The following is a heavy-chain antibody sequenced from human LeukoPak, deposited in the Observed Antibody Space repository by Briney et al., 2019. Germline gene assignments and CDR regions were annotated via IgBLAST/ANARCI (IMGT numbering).Heavy chain of an antibody. CDR3: AGDGGRDCGGDCWGYYYYMDV. Sequence: ASVKVSCKASGYTFTSHYMHWVRQAPGQGLEWMGIINPSGGSTSYAQKFQGRVTMTRDMSTSTVYMELSSLRFEDAAVYYCAGDGGRDCGGDCWGYYYYMDVWGKGTTVTVSS. J-gene: IGHJ6*03. D-gene: IGHD2-21*02. V-gene: IGHV1-46*01. CDR1: GYTFTSHY. CDR2: INPSGGST.